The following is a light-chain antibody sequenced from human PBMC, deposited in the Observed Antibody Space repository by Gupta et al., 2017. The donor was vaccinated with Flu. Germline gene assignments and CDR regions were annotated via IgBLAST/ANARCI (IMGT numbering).Light chain of an antibody. CDR3: ASWDDTLSGFWL. V-gene: IGLV1-47*01. CDR2: RND. J-gene: IGLJ3*02. Sequence: QSVLTQPPSASGTPGQGVSISCSGSGSNIGSNYVYWYQHLPGMAPKLIIYRNDQRPSGVPCRFSGSKSGTSASLAISGLRSEDEANYYCASWDDTLSGFWLFGGGTKLAVL. CDR1: GSNIGSNY.